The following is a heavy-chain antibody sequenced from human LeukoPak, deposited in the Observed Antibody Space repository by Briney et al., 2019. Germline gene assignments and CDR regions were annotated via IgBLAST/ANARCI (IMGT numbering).Heavy chain of an antibody. Sequence: ASVTVFCRASGYTFSTYGITWVRQAPGQGLEWMGWINTNTGNPTYAQGFTGRFVFCLVTSVSTAYLHISRLTADDTVLYYFARGPGYSSSWPPHWGQGNLVNVSS. CDR1: GYTFSTYG. J-gene: IGHJ4*02. CDR2: INTNTGNP. CDR3: ARGPGYSSSWPPH. V-gene: IGHV7-4-1*02. D-gene: IGHD6-13*01.